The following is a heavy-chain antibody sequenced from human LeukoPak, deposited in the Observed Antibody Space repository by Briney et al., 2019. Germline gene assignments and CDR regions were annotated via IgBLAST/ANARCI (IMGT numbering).Heavy chain of an antibody. Sequence: GGSLRLSCAATEFTVSRSYMTWVRQAPGKGLEWVSVLRSGGTTEYADTVKGRFTISRDISKNTVYLQMNNLRSEDTAVYFCAREGGKADGYNHGLNRWGQGTLVTVSS. D-gene: IGHD5-24*01. CDR1: EFTVSRSY. J-gene: IGHJ4*02. CDR3: AREGGKADGYNHGLNR. V-gene: IGHV3-53*01. CDR2: LRSGGTT.